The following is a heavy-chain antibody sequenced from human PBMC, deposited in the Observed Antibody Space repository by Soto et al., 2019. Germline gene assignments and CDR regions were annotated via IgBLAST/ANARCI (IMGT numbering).Heavy chain of an antibody. CDR2: INAGNGNT. Sequence: GASVKVSCKASGYTFTSYAMHWVRQAPGQRLEWMGWINAGNGNTKYSQKFQGRVTITRDTSASTAYMELSSLRSEDTAVYYCARIRVAADPWPYYFDYWGQGTLVTVSS. CDR1: GYTFTSYA. V-gene: IGHV1-3*01. J-gene: IGHJ4*02. D-gene: IGHD6-13*01. CDR3: ARIRVAADPWPYYFDY.